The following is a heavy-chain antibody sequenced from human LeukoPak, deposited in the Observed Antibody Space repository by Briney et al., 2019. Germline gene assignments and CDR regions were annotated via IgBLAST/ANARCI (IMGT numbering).Heavy chain of an antibody. V-gene: IGHV3-7*05. CDR3: ARQWDSGFPSVFDP. D-gene: IGHD1-26*01. J-gene: IGHJ5*02. CDR2: IKQDGSEK. CDR1: GFTFSTYS. Sequence: AGGSLRLSCAASGFTFSTYSMSWVRQAPGKGLEWVANIKQDGSEKYYVDAVKGRFTISRDNAKNSLYLQMNSLRAEDTAMYYCARQWDSGFPSVFDPWGQGTLVTVSS.